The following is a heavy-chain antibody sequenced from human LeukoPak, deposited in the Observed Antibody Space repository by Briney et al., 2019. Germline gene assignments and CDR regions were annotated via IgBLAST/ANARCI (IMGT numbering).Heavy chain of an antibody. CDR2: INNSGSR. CDR1: GFTFSTNN. V-gene: IGHV3-69-1*01. D-gene: IGHD6-19*01. J-gene: IGHJ4*02. Sequence: GGSLRLSCAASGFTFSTNNMNWVRQAPGKGLEWVSTINNSGSRYYADSVKGRFTISRDNPKNSLYLQMNSLRVEDTAVYYCARWAVGGQWLVDYWGQGTLVTVSS. CDR3: ARWAVGGQWLVDY.